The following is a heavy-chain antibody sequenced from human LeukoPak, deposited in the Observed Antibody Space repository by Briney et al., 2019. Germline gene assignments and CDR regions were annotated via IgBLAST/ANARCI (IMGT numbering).Heavy chain of an antibody. CDR1: GYTFTGYY. V-gene: IGHV1-2*02. J-gene: IGHJ3*01. Sequence: ASVKVSCKASGYTFTGYYMHWVRQAPGQELEWMGWINPKSGGTNYEQKFQGRVTMTRDTSITTAYMELSRLRSDDTAVYYCATWSSSWSAFDLWGQGTMVAVSS. D-gene: IGHD6-13*01. CDR2: INPKSGGT. CDR3: ATWSSSWSAFDL.